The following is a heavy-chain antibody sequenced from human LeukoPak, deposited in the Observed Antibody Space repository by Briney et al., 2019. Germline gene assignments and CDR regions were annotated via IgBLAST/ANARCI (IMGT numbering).Heavy chain of an antibody. D-gene: IGHD3-22*01. Sequence: GGSLRLSCAASGFTFSSHWMHWVRHAPGKGLVWVSRINSDGSSTSYVDSVAGRFTISRDNAKNTLYLQMNSLRAEDTAVYHCARGNYYDSSGPGGYWGQGTLVIVSS. CDR1: GFTFSSHW. V-gene: IGHV3-74*01. J-gene: IGHJ4*02. CDR3: ARGNYYDSSGPGGY. CDR2: INSDGSST.